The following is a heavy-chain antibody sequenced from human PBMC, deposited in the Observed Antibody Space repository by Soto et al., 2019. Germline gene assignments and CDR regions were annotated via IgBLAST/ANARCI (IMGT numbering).Heavy chain of an antibody. D-gene: IGHD6-19*01. V-gene: IGHV6-1*01. CDR1: GDSVSSNSAA. Sequence: PSQTLSLTCAISGDSVSSNSAAWNWIRQSPSRSLEWLGRTYYRSKWYNDYAVSVKSRITINPDTSKNQFSQQLNSVTPEDTAVYYCARVSVVAGTSYYYGMDVWGQGTTVTVSS. CDR2: TYYRSKWYN. J-gene: IGHJ6*02. CDR3: ARVSVVAGTSYYYGMDV.